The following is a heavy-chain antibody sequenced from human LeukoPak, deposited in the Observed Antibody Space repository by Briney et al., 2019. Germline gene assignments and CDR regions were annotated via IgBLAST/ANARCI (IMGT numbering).Heavy chain of an antibody. V-gene: IGHV3-23*01. CDR3: AKDLRWAVAGTGDY. CDR1: GFSFSSYA. D-gene: IGHD6-19*01. Sequence: GGSLRLSCATSGFSFSSYAMSWVRQAPGKGLGWVSVISGSVDNTYYGDSMKGRFTISRDTSKNTLYLQMNSLRAEDTAIYYCAKDLRWAVAGTGDYWGQGTLVTVSS. J-gene: IGHJ4*02. CDR2: ISGSVDNT.